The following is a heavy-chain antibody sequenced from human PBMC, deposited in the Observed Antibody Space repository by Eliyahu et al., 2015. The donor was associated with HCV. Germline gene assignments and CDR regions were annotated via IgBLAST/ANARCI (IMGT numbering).Heavy chain of an antibody. CDR3: AHTNGDGYFDS. Sequence: QITLKESGPTLVYPPQTLTLTCTFSGFSLSAGGVGVGWIRQPPGKALEWLASFXGMIQSATGPSLRRRLTITKDTSKNQVVLKMTNLDPADTATYSCAHTNGDGYFDSWGQGTLVTVSS. CDR1: GFSLSAGGVG. V-gene: IGHV2-5*02. D-gene: IGHD7-27*01. CDR2: FXGMIQ. J-gene: IGHJ4*02.